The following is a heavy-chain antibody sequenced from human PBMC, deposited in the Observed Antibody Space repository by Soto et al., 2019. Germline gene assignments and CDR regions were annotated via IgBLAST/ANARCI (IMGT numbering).Heavy chain of an antibody. Sequence: PSETLTLTCTVSGGSISSYYWSWIRQPPGKGLEWIGYIYYSGSTNYNPSLKSRVTISVDTSKNQFSLKLSSVTAADTAVYYCARRWGRTFDYWGQGTLVTVSS. D-gene: IGHD7-27*01. CDR1: GGSISSYY. J-gene: IGHJ4*02. CDR2: IYYSGST. CDR3: ARRWGRTFDY. V-gene: IGHV4-59*08.